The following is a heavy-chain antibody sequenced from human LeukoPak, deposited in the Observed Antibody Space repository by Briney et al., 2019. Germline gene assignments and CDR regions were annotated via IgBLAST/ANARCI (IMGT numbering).Heavy chain of an antibody. D-gene: IGHD3-22*01. V-gene: IGHV3-23*01. CDR2: ISHSGGST. CDR3: AKGYGTMIDDAFDI. J-gene: IGHJ3*02. CDR1: GFTFSSYA. Sequence: PGGSLTLSCAASGFTFSSYAMSWLRQSPGNGLEWFSWISHSGGSTYYADSVKGRVTISRENSKKTMYLQMNSMRAEDTAVYYCAKGYGTMIDDAFDIWGQGTMVTVSS.